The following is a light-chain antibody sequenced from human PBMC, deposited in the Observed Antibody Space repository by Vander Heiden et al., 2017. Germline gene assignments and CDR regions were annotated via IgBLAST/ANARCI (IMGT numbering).Light chain of an antibody. CDR1: QSISSY. Sequence: DSQVTQTPSSLSPSVGDRVTITCRASQSISSYLDWYQHKPGKAPKLLIYAASSLYSGVPSRFSGSGSGTDFTLTISRLQPEDFATYYCQQSYSTPYTFGQGTKLEIK. CDR3: QQSYSTPYT. J-gene: IGKJ2*01. V-gene: IGKV1-39*01. CDR2: AAS.